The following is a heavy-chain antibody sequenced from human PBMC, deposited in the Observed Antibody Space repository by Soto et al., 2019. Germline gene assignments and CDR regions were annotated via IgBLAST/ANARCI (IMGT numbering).Heavy chain of an antibody. CDR3: ARGPLTNTRTAFDI. V-gene: IGHV3-33*01. J-gene: IGHJ3*02. D-gene: IGHD2-8*01. CDR2: IWSDGTNK. Sequence: QVQLVESGGGVVQPGRSLRLSCAASGFIFSNYGMRWVRQAPGKGLECVALIWSDGTNKHYVASVKGRFTISRDNSKNTLYLQMNSLTVEDTAVYYCARGPLTNTRTAFDIWGQGTMVIVSS. CDR1: GFIFSNYG.